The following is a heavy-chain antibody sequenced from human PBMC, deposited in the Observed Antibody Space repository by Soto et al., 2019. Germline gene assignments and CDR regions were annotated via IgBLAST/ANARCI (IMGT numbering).Heavy chain of an antibody. V-gene: IGHV3-23*01. Sequence: EVQLLESGGGLVQPGGSLRLSCAASGFSLSSFAMSWVRQAPGKGLEWVSAISGSGGSTYSADTVQGRFTISRDNSKNTLYLQMNSLRAEDTAVYYCASSPDWGSSANPSVYALGYWGQGTLVTVSS. CDR3: ASSPDWGSSANPSVYALGY. CDR2: ISGSGGST. J-gene: IGHJ4*02. CDR1: GFSLSSFA. D-gene: IGHD2-8*01.